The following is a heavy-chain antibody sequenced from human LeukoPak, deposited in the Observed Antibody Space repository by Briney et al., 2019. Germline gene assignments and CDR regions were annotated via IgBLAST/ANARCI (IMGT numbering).Heavy chain of an antibody. J-gene: IGHJ6*02. V-gene: IGHV3-30*18. CDR2: ISYDGSNR. CDR1: GFTFSCYG. D-gene: IGHD2-21*02. CDR3: AKGGDWVAV. Sequence: GGALRLSCAASGFTFSCYGMDWVRQAPGKGLEGVAVISYDGSNRYYADFVKGRFTISRDNSKNTLYLQMNGLRAEDTAVYYCAKGGDWVAVWGQGTTVTVSS.